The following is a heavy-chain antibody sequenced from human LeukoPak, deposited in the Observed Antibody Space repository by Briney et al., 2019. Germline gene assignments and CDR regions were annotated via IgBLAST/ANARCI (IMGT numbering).Heavy chain of an antibody. CDR3: ARRNYDFWSDYAFDI. CDR2: ISAYNGNT. J-gene: IGHJ3*02. Sequence: ASVKVSCKASGYTFTSYGISWVRQAPGQGLEWMGWISAYNGNTNYAQKLQGRVTMTTDTSTSTAYMELRSLRSDDTAVYYCARRNYDFWSDYAFDIWGQGTMVTVPS. CDR1: GYTFTSYG. D-gene: IGHD3-3*01. V-gene: IGHV1-18*01.